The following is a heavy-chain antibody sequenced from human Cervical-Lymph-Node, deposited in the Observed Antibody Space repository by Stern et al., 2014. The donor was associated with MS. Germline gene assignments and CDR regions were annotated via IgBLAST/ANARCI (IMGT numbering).Heavy chain of an antibody. D-gene: IGHD6-19*01. CDR2: IYPGDSDT. V-gene: IGHV5-51*01. CDR3: ARHCAKREQCAFDY. J-gene: IGHJ4*02. CDR1: GYSFTNYW. Sequence: VQLVQSGAEVKKPGEALKISCKGSGYSFTNYWIGWVRQMPGKGLEWMGIIYPGDSDTRYSPSFQGQVTISADKSIRTASLQWSSLKASDTAMYYCARHCAKREQCAFDYWGQGTLFTVSS.